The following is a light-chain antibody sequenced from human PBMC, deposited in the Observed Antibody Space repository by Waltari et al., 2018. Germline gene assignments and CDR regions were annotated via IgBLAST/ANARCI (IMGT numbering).Light chain of an antibody. V-gene: IGLV1-40*01. CDR2: GNS. CDR1: SSNIGTGYD. J-gene: IGLJ2*01. CDR3: QSYDSSLSGSV. Sequence: QSVLTQPPSVSGAPGQRVTISCTGSSSNIGTGYDVHWYQQLPGTAPKLLIYGNSNRPSGVPYRFSGSKSGTSASLAVTVLQAEEEADYYCQSYDSSLSGSVFGGGTKLTVL.